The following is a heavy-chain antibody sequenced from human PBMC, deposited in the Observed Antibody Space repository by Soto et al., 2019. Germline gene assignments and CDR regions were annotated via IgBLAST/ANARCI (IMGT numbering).Heavy chain of an antibody. CDR1: GGSISSYY. J-gene: IGHJ4*02. D-gene: IGHD6-25*01. Sequence: QVQLQESGPGLVKPSETLSLTCTVSGGSISSYYWSWIRQPPGKGLEWIGYIYYSGSTNYNPSLKSRVTISVDTSKNQFSLKLSSVTAADTAVYYCARAYGGYAGDYWGQGTLVTVSS. V-gene: IGHV4-59*01. CDR3: ARAYGGYAGDY. CDR2: IYYSGST.